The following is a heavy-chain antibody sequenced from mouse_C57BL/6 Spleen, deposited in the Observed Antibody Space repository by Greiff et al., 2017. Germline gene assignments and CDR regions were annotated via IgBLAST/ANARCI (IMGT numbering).Heavy chain of an antibody. Sequence: QVQLKQPGAELVMPGASVKLSCKASGYTFTSYWMHWVKQRPGQGLEWIGEIDPSDSYTNYNQKFKGKSTLTVDKSSSTAYMQLSSLTSEDSAVYYCARVDYGSSYLYAMDYWGQGTSVTVSS. D-gene: IGHD1-1*01. CDR2: IDPSDSYT. CDR1: GYTFTSYW. J-gene: IGHJ4*01. V-gene: IGHV1-69*01. CDR3: ARVDYGSSYLYAMDY.